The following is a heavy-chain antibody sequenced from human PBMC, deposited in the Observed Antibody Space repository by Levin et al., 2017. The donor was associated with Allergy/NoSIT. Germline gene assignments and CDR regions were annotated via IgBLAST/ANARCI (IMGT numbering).Heavy chain of an antibody. CDR3: ARGLVNPTSY. V-gene: IGHV3-48*02. Sequence: AASVKVSCAASGFTFSSYSMNWVRQAPGKGLEWVSYISSSSSTIYYADSVKGRFTISRDNAKNSLYLQMNSLRDEDTAVYYCARGLVNPTSYWGQGTLVTVSS. D-gene: IGHD3-9*01. J-gene: IGHJ4*02. CDR2: ISSSSSTI. CDR1: GFTFSSYS.